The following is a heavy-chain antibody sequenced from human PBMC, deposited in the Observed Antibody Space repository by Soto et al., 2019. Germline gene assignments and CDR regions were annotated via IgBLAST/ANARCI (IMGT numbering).Heavy chain of an antibody. CDR3: AKVQGSSSWPRPDY. CDR1: GFTFSDYY. J-gene: IGHJ4*02. CDR2: ISSSGSII. D-gene: IGHD6-13*01. V-gene: IGHV3-11*01. Sequence: GGSLRLSCAASGFTFSDYYMSWIRQAPGKGLEWVSYISSSGSIIYYADSVKGRFTISRDNSKNTLYLQMNSLRAEDTAVYYCAKVQGSSSWPRPDYWGQGTLVTVSS.